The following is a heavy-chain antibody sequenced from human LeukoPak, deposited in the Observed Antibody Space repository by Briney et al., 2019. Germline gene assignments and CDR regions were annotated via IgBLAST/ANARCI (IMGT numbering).Heavy chain of an antibody. CDR1: GYTFTSYL. CDR3: ARLFEWGVWPQYYYDMDV. Sequence: GESLKISCHVSGYTFTSYLIGWVRQGTGQGLQWMGSIHPYASDTKYSPPFQGHATISSDKPINTAYLQWNSLKASDTAIDYCARLFEWGVWPQYYYDMDVWGLGTAVTVSS. V-gene: IGHV5-51*01. CDR2: IHPYASDT. J-gene: IGHJ6*02. D-gene: IGHD3-3*01.